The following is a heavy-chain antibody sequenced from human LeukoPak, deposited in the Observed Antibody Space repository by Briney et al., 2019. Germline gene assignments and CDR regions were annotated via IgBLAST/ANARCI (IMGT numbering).Heavy chain of an antibody. CDR3: AKDRPVNWGYYFDY. V-gene: IGHV3-23*01. CDR2: LSASAGTT. J-gene: IGHJ4*02. D-gene: IGHD7-27*01. Sequence: GGSLRLSCAASGFTFSSYAMSWVRQAPGKGLEWVAGLSASAGTTYYAESVKGRFTISRDNSKNTLYLHMNSLRAEDAALYYCAKDRPVNWGYYFDYWGQGTLVTVSS. CDR1: GFTFSSYA.